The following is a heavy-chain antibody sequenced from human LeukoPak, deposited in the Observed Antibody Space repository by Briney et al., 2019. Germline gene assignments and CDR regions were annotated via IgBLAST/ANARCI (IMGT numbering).Heavy chain of an antibody. CDR2: ITRSNYI. J-gene: IGHJ3*02. V-gene: IGHV3-21*06. CDR1: GFTFSSYS. Sequence: GGSLRLSCAASGFTFSSYSMNWVRQAPGKGLEWVSSITRSNYIYYADSVKGRFTISRDNAKNSLYLQMNSLRAEDTAVYYCARGVRRRPDAFDIWGQGTMVTVSS. D-gene: IGHD6-25*01. CDR3: ARGVRRRPDAFDI.